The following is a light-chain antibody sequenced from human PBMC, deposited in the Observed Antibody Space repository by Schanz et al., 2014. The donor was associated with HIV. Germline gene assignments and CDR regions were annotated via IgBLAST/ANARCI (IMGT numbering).Light chain of an antibody. V-gene: IGLV1-47*01. J-gene: IGLJ3*02. CDR1: SSNVGTNY. CDR2: RNN. CDR3: QSFDSSLNGVL. Sequence: QSVLSQPPSASGTPGQRVTISCSGSSSNVGTNYVFWYQQFPGTAPKLLIYRNNQRPSGVPDRFSGSKSGTLASLAISGLQDEDEADYFCQSFDSSLNGVLFGGGTKLTVL.